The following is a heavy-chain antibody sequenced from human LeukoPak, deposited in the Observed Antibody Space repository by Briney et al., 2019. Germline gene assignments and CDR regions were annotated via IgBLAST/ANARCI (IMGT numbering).Heavy chain of an antibody. J-gene: IGHJ5*02. CDR2: INPNSGGT. V-gene: IGHV1-2*02. Sequence: ASVKVSCKASGYTFTGYCLHWVRQAPGQGLEWMGWINPNSGGTNYAQTFQGRVTMTRDTSISTAYMELSRLRSDDTAVYYCARGGSSGWYVQNYFDTWGQGTLVTVSS. CDR1: GYTFTGYC. CDR3: ARGGSSGWYVQNYFDT. D-gene: IGHD6-19*01.